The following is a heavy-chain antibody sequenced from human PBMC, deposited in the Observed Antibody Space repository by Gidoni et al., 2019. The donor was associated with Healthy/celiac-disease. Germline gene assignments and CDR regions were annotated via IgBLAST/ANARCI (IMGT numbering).Heavy chain of an antibody. CDR2: IKSKTDGGTT. V-gene: IGHV3-15*01. CDR1: GFTFSNAW. CDR3: TTDGSWYPNY. D-gene: IGHD6-13*01. J-gene: IGHJ4*02. Sequence: EVQLVESGGGLVKPGGSLRLSCAASGFTFSNAWMSWVRQAPGKGLEWGGRIKSKTDGGTTDYAAPVKGRCTISRDDSKNTLYLQMNSLKTEDTAVYYCTTDGSWYPNYWGQGTLVTVSS.